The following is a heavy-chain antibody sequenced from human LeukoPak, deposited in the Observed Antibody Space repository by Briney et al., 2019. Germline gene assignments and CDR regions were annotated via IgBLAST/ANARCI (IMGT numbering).Heavy chain of an antibody. CDR2: ISAYNGNT. D-gene: IGHD3-10*01. CDR1: GYTFTSYG. Sequence: ASVKVSCKASGYTFTSYGISWVRQAPGQGLEWMGWISAYNGNTNYAQKLQGRVTMTTDTSTSTAYVELRSLRSDDTAVYYCARGGSGSYYNVDDGFDYWGQGTLVTVSS. J-gene: IGHJ4*02. CDR3: ARGGSGSYYNVDDGFDY. V-gene: IGHV1-18*01.